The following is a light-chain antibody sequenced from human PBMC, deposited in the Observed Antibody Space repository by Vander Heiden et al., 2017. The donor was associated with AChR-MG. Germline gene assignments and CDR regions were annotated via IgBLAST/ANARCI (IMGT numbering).Light chain of an antibody. CDR2: KVS. CDR3: MQDTHWHT. CDR1: QGLVHSDGNTY. J-gene: IGKJ2*01. V-gene: IGKV2-30*02. Sequence: DVVLTQSPLSLPVTLGQPASISCRSSQGLVHSDGNTYLNWFQQRPGQSPRRLIYKVSNRDSGVPDRFSGSGSGTDFTLKISRVEAEDVGVYYCMQDTHWHTFGQRTKLEIK.